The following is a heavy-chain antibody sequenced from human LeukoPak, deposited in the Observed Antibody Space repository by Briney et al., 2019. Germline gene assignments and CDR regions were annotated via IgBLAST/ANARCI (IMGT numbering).Heavy chain of an antibody. J-gene: IGHJ5*02. CDR1: GFTFSSYG. CDR2: ISWNSGSI. Sequence: TGGSLRLSCAASGFTFSSYGMSWVRQAPGKGLEWVSGISWNSGSIGYADSVKGRFTISRDNAKNSLYLQMNSLRAEDTALYYCASSSSSSEWFDPWGQGTLVTVSS. CDR3: ASSSSSSEWFDP. D-gene: IGHD6-13*01. V-gene: IGHV3-9*01.